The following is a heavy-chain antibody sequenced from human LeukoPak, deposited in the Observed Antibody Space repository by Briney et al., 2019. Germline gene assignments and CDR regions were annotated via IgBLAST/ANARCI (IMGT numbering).Heavy chain of an antibody. J-gene: IGHJ5*02. V-gene: IGHV4-34*01. CDR1: GGSFSGYY. Sequence: PSETLSLTCAVYGGSFSGYYWSWIRQPPGKGLEWIGEINHSGSTNYNPSLKSRVTISVDTSKNQFSLKLSSVTAADTAVYYCAGVQGPATVVTGGYGWFDPWGQGTLVTVSS. CDR3: AGVQGPATVVTGGYGWFDP. CDR2: INHSGST. D-gene: IGHD4-23*01.